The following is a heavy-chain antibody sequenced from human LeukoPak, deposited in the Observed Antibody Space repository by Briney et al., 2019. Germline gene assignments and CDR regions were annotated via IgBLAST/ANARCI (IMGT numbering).Heavy chain of an antibody. CDR1: GGSISSYY. V-gene: IGHV4-59*08. CDR2: IYYSGGT. J-gene: IGHJ6*02. D-gene: IGHD5-18*01. CDR3: ARLRYSYGYYYYGMDV. Sequence: KASETLSLTCTVSGGSISSYYWSWIRQPPGKGLEWIGYIYYSGGTNYNPSLKSRVTISVDTSKNQFSLKLSSVTAADTAVYYCARLRYSYGYYYYGMDVWGQGTTVTVSS.